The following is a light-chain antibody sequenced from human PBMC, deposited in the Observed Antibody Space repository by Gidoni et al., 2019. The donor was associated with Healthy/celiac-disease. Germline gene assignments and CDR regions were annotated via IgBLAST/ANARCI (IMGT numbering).Light chain of an antibody. CDR1: QGISSY. Sequence: DIQMNQSPSSLSAYVGDRVTITCRASQGISSYLNWYQQKPGKATKLLIYASSTLQSGVPSRLSGSGSLSHFPFTFSYLQPEDFAAYCCQQSYSTPLTFXGXTQVEIK. V-gene: IGKV1-39*01. CDR3: QQSYSTPLT. J-gene: IGKJ4*01. CDR2: ASS.